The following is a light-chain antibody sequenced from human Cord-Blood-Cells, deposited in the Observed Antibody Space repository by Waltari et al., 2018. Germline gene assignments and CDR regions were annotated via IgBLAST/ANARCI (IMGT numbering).Light chain of an antibody. Sequence: QSALTQPASVSGSPGQSITISCTGTSSDVGGYNYVSWYQQHPGKAPKLMIYDVSNRPSGVPNRFSGSKSGNTASLTISGLQDEDEADYYCSSYTSSSTLYVVGTGTKVTVL. CDR3: SSYTSSSTLYV. CDR1: SSDVGGYNY. J-gene: IGLJ1*01. CDR2: DVS. V-gene: IGLV2-14*01.